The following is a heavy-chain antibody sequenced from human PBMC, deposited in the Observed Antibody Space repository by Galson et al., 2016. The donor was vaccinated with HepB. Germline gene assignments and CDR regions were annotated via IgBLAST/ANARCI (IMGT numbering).Heavy chain of an antibody. Sequence: SETLSLTCAVSGVSISSSNWWSWVRQTPGKGLEWIGEIDHTGTINYDPSLKSRVTISVDKSKNQFSLKLNSVTAADTAVYYCARNFYGQYRYFDYWGQGTLVTVSS. J-gene: IGHJ4*02. CDR3: ARNFYGQYRYFDY. V-gene: IGHV4-4*02. CDR1: GVSISSSNW. D-gene: IGHD3-3*01. CDR2: IDHTGTI.